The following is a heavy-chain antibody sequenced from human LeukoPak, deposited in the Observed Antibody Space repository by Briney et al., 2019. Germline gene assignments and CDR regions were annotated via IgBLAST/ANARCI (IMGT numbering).Heavy chain of an antibody. CDR1: GGSISSYY. CDR3: ARGRTDFWSGYYTAWFDP. D-gene: IGHD3-3*01. J-gene: IGHJ5*02. CDR2: IYYSGST. Sequence: SETLSLTCTVSGGSISSYYWSWIRQPPGKGLEWIGYIYYSGSTNYNPSLKSRVTISVDTSKNQFSLKLSSVTAADTAVYYCARGRTDFWSGYYTAWFDPWGQGTLVTVSS. V-gene: IGHV4-59*01.